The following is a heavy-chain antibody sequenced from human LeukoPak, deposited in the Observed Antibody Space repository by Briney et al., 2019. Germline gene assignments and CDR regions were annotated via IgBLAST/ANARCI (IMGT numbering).Heavy chain of an antibody. J-gene: IGHJ4*02. Sequence: AGSLRLSCVASGFTFSNYGMYWVRQAPGKGLEWVAFIPYDGSDKYHADSVKGRFTFSRDNSKNTLYVQMNSLRADDTAVYYCAKDLANSYATEYWGQGALVTVSA. CDR1: GFTFSNYG. CDR3: AKDLANSYATEY. V-gene: IGHV3-30*02. D-gene: IGHD2-2*01. CDR2: IPYDGSDK.